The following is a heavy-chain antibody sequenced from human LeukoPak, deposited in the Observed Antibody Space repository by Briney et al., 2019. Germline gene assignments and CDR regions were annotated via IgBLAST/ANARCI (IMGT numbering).Heavy chain of an antibody. V-gene: IGHV3-48*04. D-gene: IGHD3-22*01. CDR1: GFTFSSYS. CDR3: ASMGVYDSPENFDY. Sequence: GGSLRLSCAASGFTFSSYSMNWARQAPGKGLEWVSYISSSSSTIYYADSVKGRFTISRDNAKNSLYLQMNSLRAEDTAVYYCASMGVYDSPENFDYWGQGTLVTVSS. CDR2: ISSSSSTI. J-gene: IGHJ4*02.